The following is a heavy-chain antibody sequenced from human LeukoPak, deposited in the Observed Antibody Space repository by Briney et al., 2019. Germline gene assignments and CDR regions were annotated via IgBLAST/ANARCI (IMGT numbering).Heavy chain of an antibody. D-gene: IGHD3/OR15-3a*01. CDR3: AKIPRVGTVTVPNFDH. CDR2: ISGSGDST. Sequence: TGGSLRLSCAATGFIFSNYAMNWVRQAPGKGLEWVSIISGSGDSTHYADSVKGRFTISRDNSKNTLHLLMNNLRVEDTAIYHCAKIPRVGTVTVPNFDHWGHGTLVTVS. V-gene: IGHV3-23*01. J-gene: IGHJ4*01. CDR1: GFIFSNYA.